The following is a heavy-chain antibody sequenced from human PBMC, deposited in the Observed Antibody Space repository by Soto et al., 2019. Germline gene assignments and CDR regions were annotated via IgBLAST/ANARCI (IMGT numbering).Heavy chain of an antibody. D-gene: IGHD3-3*01. V-gene: IGHV4-34*01. Sequence: PSETLSLTCAVYGGSFSGYYWSWIRQPPGKGLEWIGEINHSGSTNYNPSLKSRVTISVDTSKNQFSLKLSSVTAADTAVYYCARVRGGGAGYDFGSGYSMNYYYYSRDVWGKGTTVTVS. CDR2: INHSGST. CDR3: ARVRGGGAGYDFGSGYSMNYYYYSRDV. CDR1: GGSFSGYY. J-gene: IGHJ6*03.